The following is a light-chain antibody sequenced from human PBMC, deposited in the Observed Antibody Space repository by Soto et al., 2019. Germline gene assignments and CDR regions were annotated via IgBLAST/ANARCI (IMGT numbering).Light chain of an antibody. CDR1: QGISSY. CDR3: QQLNNYPRT. V-gene: IGKV1-9*01. J-gene: IGKJ1*01. Sequence: DIQLTQSPSFLSASVGDRVTITCRASQGISSYLAWYQQKPGKAPKLLISTASTLQSGVPSRFSGSGSGTEFTLTISSLQPEDFETYYCQQLNNYPRTFGQGTKVDI. CDR2: TAS.